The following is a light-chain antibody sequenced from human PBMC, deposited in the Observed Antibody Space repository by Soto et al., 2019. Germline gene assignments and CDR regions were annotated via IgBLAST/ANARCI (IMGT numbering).Light chain of an antibody. CDR2: GAS. CDR3: QQYGSSPGT. V-gene: IGKV3-20*01. CDR1: QSVSSSY. Sequence: IVLTQSPGTLSLSPGERATLSCRASQSVSSSYLAWYQQKPGQAPRLLIYGASIRATGIPDRFSGSGSGTDFTLTISRLEPEDFAVYYGQQYGSSPGTFGQGTKVEIK. J-gene: IGKJ1*01.